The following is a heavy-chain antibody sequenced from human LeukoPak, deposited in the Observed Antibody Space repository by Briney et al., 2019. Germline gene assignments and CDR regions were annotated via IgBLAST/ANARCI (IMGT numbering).Heavy chain of an antibody. CDR2: IYYSGST. CDR3: ARYYYDNSGSIYAFDI. D-gene: IGHD3-22*01. V-gene: IGHV4-61*05. Sequence: SETLSLTCTVSGGSINSSSYYWGWIRQPPGKGLEWIGYIYYSGSTNYNPSLKSRVTISVDTSKNQFSLKLSSVTSADTAVYYCARYYYDNSGSIYAFDIWGQGTMVTVSS. CDR1: GGSINSSSYY. J-gene: IGHJ3*02.